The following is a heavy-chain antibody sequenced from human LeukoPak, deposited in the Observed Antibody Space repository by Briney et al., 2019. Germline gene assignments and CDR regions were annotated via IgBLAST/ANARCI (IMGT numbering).Heavy chain of an antibody. CDR1: GGSFSGYY. V-gene: IGHV4-34*01. CDR3: ARGTYSSSWYVYYYYGMDV. D-gene: IGHD6-13*01. Sequence: SETLSLTCAVYGGSFSGYYWSWIRQPPGKGLEWIGEINHSGSTNYNPSLKSRVTISVDTSKNQFSLKLSSVTAAGTAVYYCARGTYSSSWYVYYYYGMDVWGQGTTVTVSS. J-gene: IGHJ6*02. CDR2: INHSGST.